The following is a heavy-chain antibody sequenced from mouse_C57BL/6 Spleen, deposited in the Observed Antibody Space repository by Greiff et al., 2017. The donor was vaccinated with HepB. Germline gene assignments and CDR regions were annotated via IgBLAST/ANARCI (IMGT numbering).Heavy chain of an antibody. CDR2: INPSNGGT. J-gene: IGHJ4*01. Sequence: QVQLQQPGTELVKPGASVKLSCKASGYTFTSYWMHWVKQRPGQGLEWIGNINPSNGGTNYNEKFKSKATLTVDKSSSTAYMQLSSLTSEDSAVYYCAREGYDRTDYYAMDYWGQGTSVTVSS. V-gene: IGHV1-53*01. D-gene: IGHD2-2*01. CDR3: AREGYDRTDYYAMDY. CDR1: GYTFTSYW.